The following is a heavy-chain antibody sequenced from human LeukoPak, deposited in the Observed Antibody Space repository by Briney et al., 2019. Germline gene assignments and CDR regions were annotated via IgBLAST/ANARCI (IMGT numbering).Heavy chain of an antibody. J-gene: IGHJ5*02. D-gene: IGHD6-13*01. CDR2: ISAYNGNT. CDR1: GYTFTSYG. V-gene: IGHV1-18*01. CDR3: AKAFVAAAGRFRGDWFDP. Sequence: ASVKVSCKASGYTFTSYGISWVRQAPGQGLEWMGWISAYNGNTNYAQKLQGRVTMTTGTSTSTAYMELRSLRSDDTAVYYCAKAFVAAAGRFRGDWFDPWGQGTLVTVSS.